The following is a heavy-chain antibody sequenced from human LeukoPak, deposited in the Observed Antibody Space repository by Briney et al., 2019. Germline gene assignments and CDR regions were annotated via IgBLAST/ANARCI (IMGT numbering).Heavy chain of an antibody. CDR3: ARNLPYNTGRWDYYYYMDV. CDR2: IKEDGSDK. CDR1: GFTFSGFW. Sequence: PGGSLRLSCAASGFTFSGFWMSWVRQAPGKGLEWVANIKEDGSDKYYEDSVKGRFTISRDNAKNSLYLQMNSLRAEDTAVYYCARNLPYNTGRWDYYYYMDVSGKGTTVTVSS. J-gene: IGHJ6*03. V-gene: IGHV3-7*01. D-gene: IGHD1-14*01.